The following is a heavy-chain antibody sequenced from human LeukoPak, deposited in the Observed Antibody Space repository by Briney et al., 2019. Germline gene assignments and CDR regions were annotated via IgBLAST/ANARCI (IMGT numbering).Heavy chain of an antibody. V-gene: IGHV3-7*01. Sequence: PGGSLRLSCAASGFSFSSYWMSWVRQAPGKGLEWVANIKEDGNVIHYLDSVKGRFTISRDNAKNLLYLQMNSLRAEDTAVYYCARDPGIAAAGTVGYFDSWGQGALVTVSS. CDR2: IKEDGNVI. CDR3: ARDPGIAAAGTVGYFDS. CDR1: GFSFSSYW. J-gene: IGHJ4*02. D-gene: IGHD6-13*01.